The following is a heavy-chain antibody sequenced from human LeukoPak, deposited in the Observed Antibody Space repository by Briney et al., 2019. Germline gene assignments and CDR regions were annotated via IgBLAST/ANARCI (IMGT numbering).Heavy chain of an antibody. J-gene: IGHJ5*02. CDR2: IYYSGNT. D-gene: IGHD4-23*01. CDR3: ARGKPPRYGGTHWFDP. CDR1: GDSISTSNSY. Sequence: TSETLSLTCTVSGDSISTSNSYWGWIRQPPGKGLEWIGSIYYSGNTYYNASLKSRVTISVDTSKNQFSLKLSSVTAADTAVYYCARGKPPRYGGTHWFDPWGQGTLVTVSS. V-gene: IGHV4-39*01.